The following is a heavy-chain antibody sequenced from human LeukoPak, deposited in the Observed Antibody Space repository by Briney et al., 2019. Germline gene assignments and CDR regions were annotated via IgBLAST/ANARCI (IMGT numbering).Heavy chain of an antibody. D-gene: IGHD5-12*01. CDR1: GGSISNGDHY. CDR3: ACRQLRLQFLFDT. J-gene: IGHJ5*02. CDR2: IYYSGST. Sequence: SETLSLTCTVSGGSISNGDHYWSWIRQHPGKGLEWIGDIYYSGSTYYNPSLKSRVTISVDTSKNQFSLKLSSVTAADTAVYYCACRQLRLQFLFDTWGQGTLVTVSS. V-gene: IGHV4-31*03.